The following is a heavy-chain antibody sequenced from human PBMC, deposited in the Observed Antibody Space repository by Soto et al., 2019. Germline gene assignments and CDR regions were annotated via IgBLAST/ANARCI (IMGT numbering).Heavy chain of an antibody. D-gene: IGHD2-15*01. Sequence: ASVKVSCKASGYTFTSYDINWVRQATVQGLEWMGWMNPNSGNTGYAQKFQGRVTMTRNTSISTAYMELSSLRSEDTAVYYCAREYCSGGSCYLAGFDPWGQGTLVTVSS. V-gene: IGHV1-8*01. J-gene: IGHJ5*02. CDR3: AREYCSGGSCYLAGFDP. CDR1: GYTFTSYD. CDR2: MNPNSGNT.